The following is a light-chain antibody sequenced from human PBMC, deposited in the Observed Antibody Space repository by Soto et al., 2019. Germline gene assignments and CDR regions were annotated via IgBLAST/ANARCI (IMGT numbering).Light chain of an antibody. V-gene: IGKV1-8*01. CDR2: AAS. CDR3: QQYYSYPYT. Sequence: AIRMTQSPSSFSASTGDRVTITCRASQGISSYLACYQQKPGKAPKLLIYAASTLQSGVPSRFSGSESGTDYSLTIRCLQSEDLATYYCQQYYSYPYTFGQGTKLEIK. CDR1: QGISSY. J-gene: IGKJ2*01.